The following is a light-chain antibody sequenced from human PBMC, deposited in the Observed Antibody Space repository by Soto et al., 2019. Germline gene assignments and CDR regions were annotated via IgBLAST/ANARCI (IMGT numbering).Light chain of an antibody. CDR3: QQLNSYPPCT. CDR1: QGISSY. V-gene: IGKV1-9*01. Sequence: DIQLTQSPSFLSASVGDRVTITCRASQGISSYLAWYQQKPGKAPKLLIYAAPTLQSGVPSRFSGSGSGTEFTLTISSLQPEDFATYYCQQLNSYPPCTFGQGTKVEIK. CDR2: AAP. J-gene: IGKJ1*01.